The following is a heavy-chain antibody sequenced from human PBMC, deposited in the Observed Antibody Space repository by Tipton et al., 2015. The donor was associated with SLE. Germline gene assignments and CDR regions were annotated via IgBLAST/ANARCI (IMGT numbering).Heavy chain of an antibody. D-gene: IGHD3-22*01. CDR1: GGSFSGYY. Sequence: TLSLTCAVYGGSFSGYYWSWIRQPPGKGLEWIGEINHSGSTNYNPSLKSRVTISLDTSKNQLSLKLSSVTAADTAVYYCARGPKPLYYDSSGYYYLFDYWGQGTLVTVSS. V-gene: IGHV4-34*01. CDR2: INHSGST. CDR3: ARGPKPLYYDSSGYYYLFDY. J-gene: IGHJ4*02.